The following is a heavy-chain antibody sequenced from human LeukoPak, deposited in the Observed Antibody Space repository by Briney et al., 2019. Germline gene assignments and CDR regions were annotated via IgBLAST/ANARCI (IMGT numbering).Heavy chain of an antibody. V-gene: IGHV3-21*01. Sequence: GGSLRLSCAASGFTFSSYSMNWVRQAPGKGLEWVSSISSSSSYVYYADSVKGRFTISRDNAKNSLYLQMNSLRAEDTAEYYCARDLFNGAFDIWGQGTMVTVSS. D-gene: IGHD2-21*01. CDR1: GFTFSSYS. CDR3: ARDLFNGAFDI. CDR2: ISSSSSYV. J-gene: IGHJ3*02.